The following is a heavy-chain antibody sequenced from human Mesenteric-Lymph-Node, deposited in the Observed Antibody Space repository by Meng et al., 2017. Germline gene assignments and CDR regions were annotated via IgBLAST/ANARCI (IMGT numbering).Heavy chain of an antibody. CDR3: ARGEVDARLRH. V-gene: IGHV4-34*01. CDR1: GGSVSRFN. CDR2: INHGGTT. J-gene: IGHJ4*02. D-gene: IGHD2-15*01. Sequence: QVQLQQWGARPLQSSATLSPAFAVYGGSVSRFNWTWLRQPPGKGLEWIGEINHGGTTTYNPSLKSRVSISVDTSKSQFSLKLDSVTAADTAVYYCARGEVDARLRHWGQGTLVTVSS.